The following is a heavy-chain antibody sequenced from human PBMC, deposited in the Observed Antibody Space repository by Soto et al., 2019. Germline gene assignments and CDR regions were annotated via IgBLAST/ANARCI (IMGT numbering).Heavy chain of an antibody. Sequence: EVQLLESGGGLVQPGGSLRLSCAASGFTFSSYAMSWVRQAPGKGLEWVSAISGSGGSTYYADSVKGRFTISRDNSKNTLYLQMNSLRAEDTAVYYCAKDLGGSYGDYYYYGMDVWGQGTTVTVSS. V-gene: IGHV3-23*01. CDR1: GFTFSSYA. CDR2: ISGSGGST. D-gene: IGHD4-17*01. J-gene: IGHJ6*02. CDR3: AKDLGGSYGDYYYYGMDV.